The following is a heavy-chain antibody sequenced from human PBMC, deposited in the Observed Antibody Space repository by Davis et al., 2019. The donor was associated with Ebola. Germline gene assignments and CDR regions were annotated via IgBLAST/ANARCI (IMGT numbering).Heavy chain of an antibody. CDR1: GYTFSTYA. Sequence: GESLKISCTTSGYTFSTYALSWVRQAPDKGLEWVAVIWYDGSRKYYGDSVKGRFTISRDNSKNTLYLQMNSLRAEDTAVYYCAKSGSGWYFLDYWGQGTLVTVSS. CDR2: IWYDGSRK. D-gene: IGHD6-19*01. CDR3: AKSGSGWYFLDY. V-gene: IGHV3-33*06. J-gene: IGHJ4*02.